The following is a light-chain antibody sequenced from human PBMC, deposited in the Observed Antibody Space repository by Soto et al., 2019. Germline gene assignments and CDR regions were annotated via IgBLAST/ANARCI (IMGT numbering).Light chain of an antibody. Sequence: QSVLTQPPSASGSPGQSVTISCTGTSSDVGGYNYVSWYQQHPGKAPKLMISEVSKRPSGVPDRFSGSKSGNSASLTVSGLKAEDEADYYCSSFAGNNNLVFRGGTKLTVL. V-gene: IGLV2-8*01. CDR2: EVS. CDR3: SSFAGNNNLV. J-gene: IGLJ2*01. CDR1: SSDVGGYNY.